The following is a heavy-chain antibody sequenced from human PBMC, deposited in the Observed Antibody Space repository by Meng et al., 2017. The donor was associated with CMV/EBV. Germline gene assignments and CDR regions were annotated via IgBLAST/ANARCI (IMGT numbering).Heavy chain of an antibody. Sequence: SLKISCVGSGFTYTNDEMIWVRQAPGKGLECVGYISSSGSTRLYADSVKGRFTVSRDNAKNSVYLQMSSLRVEATGIYYCVNVDYNYYSAMDVWGLGTTVTVSS. CDR3: VNVDYNYYSAMDV. D-gene: IGHD3-10*01. CDR2: ISSSGSTR. CDR1: GFTYTNDE. V-gene: IGHV3-48*03. J-gene: IGHJ6*02.